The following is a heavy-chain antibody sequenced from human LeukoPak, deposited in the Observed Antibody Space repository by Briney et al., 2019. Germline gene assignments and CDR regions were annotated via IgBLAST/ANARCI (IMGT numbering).Heavy chain of an antibody. Sequence: ASVKVSCKASGYTFTGYYMHWVRQAPRQGLEWMGWINPNSGGTNYAQKFQGRVTMTRDTSISTAYMELSRLRSDDTAVYYCARPLHYDSSGYYSDYWGQGTLVTVSS. D-gene: IGHD3-22*01. CDR3: ARPLHYDSSGYYSDY. CDR2: INPNSGGT. V-gene: IGHV1-2*02. J-gene: IGHJ4*02. CDR1: GYTFTGYY.